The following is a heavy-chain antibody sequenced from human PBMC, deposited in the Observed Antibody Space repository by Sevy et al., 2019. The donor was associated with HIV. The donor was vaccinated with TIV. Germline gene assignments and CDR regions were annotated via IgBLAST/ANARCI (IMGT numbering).Heavy chain of an antibody. V-gene: IGHV3-23*01. CDR2: ISSSGGST. CDR3: AKDEKYQLPRGTFDY. D-gene: IGHD2-2*01. CDR1: GFTFNNYA. J-gene: IGHJ4*02. Sequence: GGSLRLSCAASGFTFNNYAMSWVRQAPGKGLEWVSAISSSGGSTYYADSVKGRFTISRYNSKNTLYLQMNSLRAEDTAIYYCAKDEKYQLPRGTFDYWGQGTLVTVSS.